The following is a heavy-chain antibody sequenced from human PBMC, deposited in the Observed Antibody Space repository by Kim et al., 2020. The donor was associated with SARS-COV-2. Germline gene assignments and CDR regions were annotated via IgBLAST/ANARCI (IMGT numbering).Heavy chain of an antibody. V-gene: IGHV3-33*01. CDR3: ARDSDPTVTTGYFDY. Sequence: GGSLRLSCAASGFTFSSYGMHWVRQAPGKGLEWVAVIWYDGSNKYYADSVKGRFTISRDNSKNTLYLQMNSLRAEDTAVYYCARDSDPTVTTGYFDYWGQGTLVTVSS. D-gene: IGHD4-17*01. CDR2: IWYDGSNK. J-gene: IGHJ4*02. CDR1: GFTFSSYG.